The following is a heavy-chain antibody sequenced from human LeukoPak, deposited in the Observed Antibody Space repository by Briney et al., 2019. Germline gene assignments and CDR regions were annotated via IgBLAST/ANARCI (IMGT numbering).Heavy chain of an antibody. CDR1: GYTFTSYG. V-gene: IGHV1-18*01. Sequence: ASVKVSCKASGYTFTSYGISWVRQAPGQGLEWMGWISAYNGNTNYAQKLQGRVTMTTDTSTSTAYMELRSLRSDDTAVYYCARDYYDSSGYYRGGDYSDYWGQGTLVTVSS. CDR3: ARDYYDSSGYYRGGDYSDY. D-gene: IGHD3-22*01. CDR2: ISAYNGNT. J-gene: IGHJ4*02.